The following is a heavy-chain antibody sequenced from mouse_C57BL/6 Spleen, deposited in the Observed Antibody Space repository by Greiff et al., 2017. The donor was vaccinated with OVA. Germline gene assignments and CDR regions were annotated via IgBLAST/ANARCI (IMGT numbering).Heavy chain of an antibody. D-gene: IGHD2-5*01. J-gene: IGHJ3*01. CDR1: GYTFTSYW. Sequence: QVQLQQSGAELVKPGASVKLSCKASGYTFTSYWMQWVKQRPGQGLEWIGEIDPSDSYTNYNQKFKGKATLTVDTSSSTAYMQLSSLTSEDSAVYYCARSGSNYARWFAYWGQGTLVTVSA. CDR2: IDPSDSYT. CDR3: ARSGSNYARWFAY. V-gene: IGHV1-50*01.